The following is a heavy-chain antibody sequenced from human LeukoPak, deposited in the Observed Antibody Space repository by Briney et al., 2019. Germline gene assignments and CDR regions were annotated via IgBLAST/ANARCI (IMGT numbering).Heavy chain of an antibody. CDR2: IYYSGST. Sequence: PSETLSLTCTVSGGSISSSSYYWGWIRQPPGKGLEWIGSIYYSGSTYYNPSLKTRVTIAVDTSKNQFSLKLSSVTAADTAVYYCARQGHKTRAYYFDYWGQGTLVTVSS. CDR3: ARQGHKTRAYYFDY. V-gene: IGHV4-39*01. J-gene: IGHJ4*01. CDR1: GGSISSSSYY.